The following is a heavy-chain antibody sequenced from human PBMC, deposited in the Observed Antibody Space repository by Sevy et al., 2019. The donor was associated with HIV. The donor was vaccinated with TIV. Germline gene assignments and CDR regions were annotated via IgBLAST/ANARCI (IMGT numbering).Heavy chain of an antibody. CDR1: GVSFSDYY. J-gene: IGHJ4*01. CDR2: VSQRGSA. CDR3: ARGPLFSPVYCSGGTCPTIDF. D-gene: IGHD2-15*01. V-gene: IGHV4-34*01. Sequence: SELSLTCAVSGVSFSDYYWAWIRQAPGKGLEWIGEVSQRGSANYNPSLRSRVIMSLDTSKNQFSLKLTSVTAADTAMYYCARGPLFSPVYCSGGTCPTIDFWSQGTLVTVSS.